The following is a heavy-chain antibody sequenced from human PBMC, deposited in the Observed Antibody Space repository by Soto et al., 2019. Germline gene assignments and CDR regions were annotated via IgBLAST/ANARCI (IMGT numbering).Heavy chain of an antibody. V-gene: IGHV1-69*06. J-gene: IGHJ4*02. CDR2: IIPIFGTA. CDR3: ARDGFGGGNYKNFDY. CDR1: GGTFSSYA. Sequence: PSVKVSCKASGGTFSSYAISWVRQAPGQGLEWMGGIIPIFGTANYAQKFQGRVTITADKSTSTAYMELSSLRSEDTAVYYCARDGFGGGNYKNFDYWGQGTLVTVSS. D-gene: IGHD4-4*01.